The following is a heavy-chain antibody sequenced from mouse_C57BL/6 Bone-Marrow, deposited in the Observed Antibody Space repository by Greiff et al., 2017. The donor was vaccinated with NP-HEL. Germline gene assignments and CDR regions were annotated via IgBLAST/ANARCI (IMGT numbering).Heavy chain of an antibody. CDR2: IWSGGST. CDR1: GFSLTSYG. CDR3: AIMNCGSRTRYFDV. Sequence: QVQLQQSGPGLVQPSQSLSITCTVSGFSLTSYGVHWVRQSPGKGLEWLGVIWSGGSTDYNAAFISRLSISKDNSKSQVFFKMNSLQAYDTAIYYCAIMNCGSRTRYFDVWGTGTTVTVSS. J-gene: IGHJ1*03. D-gene: IGHD1-1*01. V-gene: IGHV2-2*01.